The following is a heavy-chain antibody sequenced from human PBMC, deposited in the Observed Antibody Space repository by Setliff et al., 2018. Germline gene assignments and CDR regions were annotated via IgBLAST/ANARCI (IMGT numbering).Heavy chain of an antibody. J-gene: IGHJ4*02. CDR1: GGSISSYY. CDR2: IYNSGST. CDR3: AGTPALGTTWLSPLDF. Sequence: SETLSLTCTVSGGSISSYYWSWIRQPPGKGLEWIGYIYNSGSTNHNPSLKSRVTISVDTSKNQISLMMTSMTAADTAMYYCAGTPALGTTWLSPLDFWGQGTLVTVSS. D-gene: IGHD5-12*01. V-gene: IGHV4-59*08.